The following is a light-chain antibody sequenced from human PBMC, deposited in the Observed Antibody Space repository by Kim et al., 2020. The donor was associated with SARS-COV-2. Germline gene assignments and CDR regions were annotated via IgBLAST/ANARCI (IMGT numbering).Light chain of an antibody. CDR3: QQYNNWYT. CDR1: QSVSSN. Sequence: EILMTQSPATLSVSPGERATLSCRASQSVSSNLAWYQQKPGQAPRLLIYGASTRATGIPASFSGSGSGTEFTLTISSLQSEDFAVYYCQQYNNWYTFGQGTKLEI. CDR2: GAS. J-gene: IGKJ2*01. V-gene: IGKV3-15*01.